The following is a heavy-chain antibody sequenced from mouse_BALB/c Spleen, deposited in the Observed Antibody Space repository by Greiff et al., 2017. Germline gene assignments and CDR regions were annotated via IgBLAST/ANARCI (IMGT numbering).Heavy chain of an antibody. D-gene: IGHD2-2*01. CDR1: GYSITSGYY. J-gene: IGHJ1*01. V-gene: IGHV3-6*02. CDR2: ISYDGSN. Sequence: VQLKESGPGLVKPSQSLSLTCSVTGYSITSGYYWNWIRQFPGNKLEWMGYISYDGSNNYNPSLKNRISITRDTSKNQFFLKLNSVTTEDTATYYCAIYYGYDWYFDVWGAGTTVTVSS. CDR3: AIYYGYDWYFDV.